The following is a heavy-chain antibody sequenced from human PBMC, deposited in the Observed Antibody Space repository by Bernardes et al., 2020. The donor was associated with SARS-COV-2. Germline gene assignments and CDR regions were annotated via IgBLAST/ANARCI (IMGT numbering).Heavy chain of an antibody. J-gene: IGHJ3*02. D-gene: IGHD2-2*01. CDR3: ARPILCSATTCTGPLEI. Sequence: SETLSLTCAVYGGSLSNYYWTWVRQSPGKGLAWIGEIDERGRTKYHPSLKSQVIISVDTAKNQFSLKLSSVTTADAAIYYCARPILCSATTCTGPLEIWSKRTMVSVAS. V-gene: IGHV4-34*01. CDR2: IDERGRT. CDR1: GGSLSNYY.